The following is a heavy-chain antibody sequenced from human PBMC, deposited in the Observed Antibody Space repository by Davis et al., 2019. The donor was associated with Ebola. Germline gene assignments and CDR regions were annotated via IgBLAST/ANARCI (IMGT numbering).Heavy chain of an antibody. CDR1: GFTFGDYA. J-gene: IGHJ4*02. D-gene: IGHD4-23*01. V-gene: IGHV3-49*03. Sequence: PGGSLRLSCTASGFTFGDYAMSWFRQAPGKGLECVGFIRSKAYGGTTEYAASVKGRFTISRDDSKSIAYLQMNSLKTEDTAVYYCTRVRWSRKTYYFDYWGQGTLVTVSS. CDR2: IRSKAYGGTT. CDR3: TRVRWSRKTYYFDY.